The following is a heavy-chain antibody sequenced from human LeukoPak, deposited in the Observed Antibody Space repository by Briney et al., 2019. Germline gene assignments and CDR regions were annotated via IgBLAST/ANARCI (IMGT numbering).Heavy chain of an antibody. CDR2: ISYDGSNK. J-gene: IGHJ3*02. CDR1: GFTFSRYA. Sequence: GRSPRLSCVASGFTFSRYAMHWVRLAPGKGLEWVAVISYDGSNKYYADSVKGRFTISRDNSKNTLYLQMNSLRAEDTALYYCARKRFTNNWRTGRSFDIWGQGTLVTVSS. D-gene: IGHD1-1*01. V-gene: IGHV3-30-3*01. CDR3: ARKRFTNNWRTGRSFDI.